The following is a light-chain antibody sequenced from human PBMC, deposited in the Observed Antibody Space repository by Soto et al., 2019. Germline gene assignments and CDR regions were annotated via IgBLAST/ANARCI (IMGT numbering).Light chain of an antibody. Sequence: EIVLTQSPGTLSVSPGERATLSCRASETISSDKLAWYQQKPGQPPSLLIYGTFSRATGIPDRFSGSGSGTYFTLTISRLEPEASAIYYCQQYGSWTFGQGTKVEI. CDR2: GTF. J-gene: IGKJ1*01. V-gene: IGKV3-20*01. CDR3: QQYGSWT. CDR1: ETISSDK.